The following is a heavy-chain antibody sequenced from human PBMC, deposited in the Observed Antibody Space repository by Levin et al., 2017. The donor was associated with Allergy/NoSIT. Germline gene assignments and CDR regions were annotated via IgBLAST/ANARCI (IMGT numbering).Heavy chain of an antibody. CDR3: TRNLGETMIRGVTGMDV. CDR1: GFTFRGSA. CDR2: IRSKANSYAR. V-gene: IGHV3-73*01. D-gene: IGHD3-10*01. J-gene: IGHJ6*03. Sequence: LSLTCAASGFTFRGSAMHWVRQASGKGLEWVGRIRSKANSYARAYAASVRGRFTISRDDSENTAYLQMNSLKTEDTAVYYCTRNLGETMIRGVTGMDVWGKGTTVTVSS.